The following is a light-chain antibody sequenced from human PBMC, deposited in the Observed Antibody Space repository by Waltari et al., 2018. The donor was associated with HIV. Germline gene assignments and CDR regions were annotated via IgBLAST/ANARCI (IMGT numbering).Light chain of an antibody. J-gene: IGLJ1*01. Sequence: SYELTQPPSVSVSQGQTARITCSGDALPKQYAYWYQQKPGQAPVLVIYKDSESPAGIPELFSGASSGTTVTLTIRGVQAEDEADYYCQSADSSGTLYVFGTGTKVTVL. CDR3: QSADSSGTLYV. V-gene: IGLV3-25*03. CDR2: KDS. CDR1: ALPKQY.